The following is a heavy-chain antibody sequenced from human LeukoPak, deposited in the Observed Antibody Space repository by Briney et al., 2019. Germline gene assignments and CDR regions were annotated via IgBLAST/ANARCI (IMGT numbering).Heavy chain of an antibody. V-gene: IGHV4-59*08. D-gene: IGHD7-27*01. Sequence: SETLSLTCTVSGASISDYYWSCIRQPPGKGLEWIGYVYYSATTNYNPSLKSRVTISVETSKNQFSLKLTSVTAADTAVYYCATQLGIHGFDVWGQGTMVTVSS. CDR3: ATQLGIHGFDV. CDR2: VYYSATT. CDR1: GASISDYY. J-gene: IGHJ3*01.